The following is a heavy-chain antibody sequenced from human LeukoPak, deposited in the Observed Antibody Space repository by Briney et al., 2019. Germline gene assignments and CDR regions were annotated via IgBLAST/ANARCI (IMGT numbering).Heavy chain of an antibody. CDR2: IYYSGST. Sequence: SETLSLTCTVSGGFSNTYFWSWIRQPLGKGLEWIGYIYYSGSTNYNPSLKSRVTISVDTSKNQFSLKLSSVTAADTAVYYCARGVTGGWYGDFQHWGQGTLVTVSS. V-gene: IGHV4-59*01. CDR3: ARGVTGGWYGDFQH. J-gene: IGHJ1*01. CDR1: GGFSNTYF. D-gene: IGHD6-19*01.